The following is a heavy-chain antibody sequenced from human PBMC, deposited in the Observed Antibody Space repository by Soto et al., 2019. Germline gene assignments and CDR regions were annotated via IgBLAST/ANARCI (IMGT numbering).Heavy chain of an antibody. J-gene: IGHJ4*02. CDR2: ISNTGGGT. CDR3: TIVRLASIFDY. CDR1: GFTFNNYA. V-gene: IGHV3-23*01. D-gene: IGHD3-10*01. Sequence: EVQLLDSGGGLVQPGGSLGLSCAASGFTFNNYAMNWVRQAPGMGLELVATISNTGGGTYYADSVKGRFTISRDNSKNTLYLQMSTLRVEDTAVYYCTIVRLASIFDYLGPGTQVTVSS.